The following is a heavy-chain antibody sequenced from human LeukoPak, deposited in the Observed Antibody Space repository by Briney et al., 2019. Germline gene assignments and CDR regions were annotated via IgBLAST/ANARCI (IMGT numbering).Heavy chain of an antibody. D-gene: IGHD2-2*01. Sequence: ASVKVSCKASGGTFSSYAISWVRQAPGQGLEWMGGIIPIFGTANYAQKFQGRVTITADESTSTAYMELSSLRSEDTAVYYCARAEYGAALPYYYYMDVWGKGTTVTVSS. CDR1: GGTFSSYA. CDR2: IIPIFGTA. V-gene: IGHV1-69*13. CDR3: ARAEYGAALPYYYYMDV. J-gene: IGHJ6*03.